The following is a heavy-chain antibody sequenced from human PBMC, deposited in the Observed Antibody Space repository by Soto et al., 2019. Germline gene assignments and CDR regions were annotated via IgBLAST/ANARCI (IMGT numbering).Heavy chain of an antibody. Sequence: SETLSLTCTVSGGSISGYYWNWIRQPAGKGLEWLGRIYTNGDTNYNPSLKSRVTMSEDTSKNQFSLKLTSVTAADTAVYYCARGPYSSGWYAVDYWGQGTLVTVSS. CDR1: GGSISGYY. CDR2: IYTNGDT. J-gene: IGHJ4*02. CDR3: ARGPYSSGWYAVDY. D-gene: IGHD6-19*01. V-gene: IGHV4-4*07.